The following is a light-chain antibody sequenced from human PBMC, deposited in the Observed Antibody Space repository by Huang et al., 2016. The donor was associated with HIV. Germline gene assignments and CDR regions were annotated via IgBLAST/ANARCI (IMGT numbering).Light chain of an antibody. CDR3: TQGIHLSSP. V-gene: IGKV2-29*02. CDR2: EVS. J-gene: IGKJ4*01. CDR1: QSLLHSDGKTY. Sequence: NQTPLSLSVTPGQPASIFCRSSQSLLHSDGKTYLYWYVQKAGRYPQLLMYEVSNRFPGVPDRVSGSGSGTSFTLKISRVEADDVGVYYCTQGIHLSSPFGGGTKIEI.